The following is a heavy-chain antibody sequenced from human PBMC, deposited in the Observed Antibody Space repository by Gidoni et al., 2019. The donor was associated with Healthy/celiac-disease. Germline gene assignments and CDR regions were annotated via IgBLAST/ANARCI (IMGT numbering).Heavy chain of an antibody. J-gene: IGHJ4*02. CDR2: SYHSGRP. CDR3: DRGDGDYVFDFDY. D-gene: IGHD4-17*01. Sequence: QLQLQESGSGLVKPSQTLSLTCAVSGGSISSGGYSWGWLRQPPGKGLEWIGYSYHSGRPYYNPPLKSRGDISEDRSKNQFSRKLSSVTAADTAVYDCDRGDGDYVFDFDYWGQGTLVTVSS. CDR1: GGSISSGGYS. V-gene: IGHV4-30-2*01.